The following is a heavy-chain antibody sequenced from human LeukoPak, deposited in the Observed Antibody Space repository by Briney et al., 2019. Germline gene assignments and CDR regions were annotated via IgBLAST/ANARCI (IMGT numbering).Heavy chain of an antibody. V-gene: IGHV3-23*01. CDR1: GFTFSSYA. CDR3: ARIVYCSSTSCDYYYMDV. D-gene: IGHD2-2*01. J-gene: IGHJ6*03. Sequence: GGSLRLSCAASGFTFSSYAMSWVRQAPGKGLEWVSAISGSGGSTYYADSVKGRFTISRDNSKNTLYLQMNSLRAEDTAVYYCARIVYCSSTSCDYYYMDVWGKGTTVTVSS. CDR2: ISGSGGST.